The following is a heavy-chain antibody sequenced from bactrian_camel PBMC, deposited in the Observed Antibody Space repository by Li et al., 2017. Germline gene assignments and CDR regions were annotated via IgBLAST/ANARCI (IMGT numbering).Heavy chain of an antibody. D-gene: IGHD3*01. CDR1: GLTASNYC. J-gene: IGHJ4*01. CDR2: VDGAGYT. Sequence: HVQLVESGGGTVQAGGSLKLSCIVSGLTASNYCMGWFRQAPGKERDGVAAVDGAGYTSYARSVRGRFTISKDNAKNTWYLQMDSLKPEDTAMYYCAVDGDPSTAKVEHGIWVDYDYAYWGQGTQVTVS. V-gene: IGHV3S57*01. CDR3: AVDGDPSTAKVEHGIWVDYDYAY.